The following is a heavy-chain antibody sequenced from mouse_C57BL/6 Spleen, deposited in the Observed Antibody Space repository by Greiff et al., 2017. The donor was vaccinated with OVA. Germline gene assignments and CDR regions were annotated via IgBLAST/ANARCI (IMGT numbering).Heavy chain of an antibody. CDR3: ARGSYGSPSFDY. CDR1: GYTFTSYW. Sequence: QVQLQQPGAELVRPGTSVKLSCKASGYTFTSYWMHWVKQRPGQGLEWIGVIDPSDSYTNYNQKFKGKATLTVDTSSSTAYMQLSSLTSEDSAVYYCARGSYGSPSFDYWGQGTTLTVSS. V-gene: IGHV1-59*01. CDR2: IDPSDSYT. D-gene: IGHD1-1*01. J-gene: IGHJ2*01.